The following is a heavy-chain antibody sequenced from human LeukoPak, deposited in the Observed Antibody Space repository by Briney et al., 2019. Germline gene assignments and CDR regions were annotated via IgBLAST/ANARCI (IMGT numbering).Heavy chain of an antibody. CDR1: GFTFSSYS. Sequence: GGSLRLSCAASGFTFSSYSMNWVRRAPGKGLEWVSSISSSSSYIYYADSVKGRFTISRDNAKNSLYLQMNSLRAEDTAVYYCARDFAARAEYFQHWGQGTLVTVSS. CDR2: ISSSSSYI. CDR3: ARDFAARAEYFQH. D-gene: IGHD2-15*01. J-gene: IGHJ1*01. V-gene: IGHV3-21*01.